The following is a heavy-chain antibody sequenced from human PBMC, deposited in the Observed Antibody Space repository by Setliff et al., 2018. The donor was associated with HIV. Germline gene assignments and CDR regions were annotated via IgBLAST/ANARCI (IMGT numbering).Heavy chain of an antibody. D-gene: IGHD1-1*01. CDR3: ARWGETTGIKAFDL. CDR2: MHYSGRT. J-gene: IGHJ3*01. CDR1: GGSITSYY. V-gene: IGHV4-59*01. Sequence: PSETLSFTCTVSGGSITSYYWNWIRQPPGKGLEWIGYMHYSGRTSYNPSLKSRVTTSVNTSKNQLSLNLSSVTAADTAVYYCARWGETTGIKAFDLWGQGTMVTVSS.